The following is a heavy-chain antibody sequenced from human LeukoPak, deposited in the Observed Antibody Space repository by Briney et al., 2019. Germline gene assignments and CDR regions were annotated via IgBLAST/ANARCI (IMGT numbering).Heavy chain of an antibody. CDR2: IYPGDSDT. Sequence: GASLQISFKGSCYSFTSYWIGWVRPMPGEGLEGMGIIYPGDSDTRYSPSFQGQVTISADKSISTAYLQWGSLKASDTAMYYCARTTEFRYYMDVWGKGTRVTVPS. V-gene: IGHV5-51*01. D-gene: IGHD1-14*01. CDR3: ARTTEFRYYMDV. CDR1: CYSFTSYW. J-gene: IGHJ6*03.